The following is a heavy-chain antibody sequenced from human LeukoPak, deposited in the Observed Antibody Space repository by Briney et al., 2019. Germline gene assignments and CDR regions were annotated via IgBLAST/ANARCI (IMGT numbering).Heavy chain of an antibody. D-gene: IGHD4-11*01. CDR3: ARDSSTTVTTSEDAFDI. J-gene: IGHJ3*02. Sequence: ASVKVSCKASGGTFSSYAISWVRQAPGQGLEWMGGIIPIFGTANYAQKFQGRVTITTDESTSTAYMELSSLRSEDTAVYYCARDSSTTVTTSEDAFDIWGQGTMVTVSS. V-gene: IGHV1-69*05. CDR1: GGTFSSYA. CDR2: IIPIFGTA.